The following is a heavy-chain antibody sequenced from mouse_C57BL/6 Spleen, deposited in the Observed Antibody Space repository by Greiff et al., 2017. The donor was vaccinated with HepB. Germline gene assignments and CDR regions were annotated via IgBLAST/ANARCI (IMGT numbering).Heavy chain of an antibody. CDR1: GFTFSSSA. CDR2: ISDGGSYT. CDR3: AREGGFYYAMDY. V-gene: IGHV5-4*01. Sequence: EVQLVESGGGLVKPVGSLTLSCAASGFTFSSSAMSWVLQSPEKRLEWVATISDGGSYTYSPDNVKGRFTISRDNAKNHLYLHMSHLKSEDTAMYYWAREGGFYYAMDYWGQGTSATVSS. J-gene: IGHJ4*01.